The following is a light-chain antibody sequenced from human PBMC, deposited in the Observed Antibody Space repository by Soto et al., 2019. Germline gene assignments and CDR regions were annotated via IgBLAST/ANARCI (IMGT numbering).Light chain of an antibody. V-gene: IGKV3-15*01. CDR1: QSVSNN. CDR3: QQYSKWPPIT. CDR2: GAS. Sequence: ERVMTQSPATLSVSPGERATLSCRASQSVSNNLAWYQQRPGQAPSLLIYGASTRATGIPARFSGSGSGTEFTLTISSLQSEDFAVYYCQQYSKWPPITFGQGTRLEIK. J-gene: IGKJ5*01.